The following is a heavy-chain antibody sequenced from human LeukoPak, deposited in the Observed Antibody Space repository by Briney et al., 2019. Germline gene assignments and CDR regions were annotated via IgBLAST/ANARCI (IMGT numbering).Heavy chain of an antibody. D-gene: IGHD2-21*02. CDR3: ARRAGGVSYYYFDS. CDR2: IYPGDSDT. V-gene: IGHV5-51*01. Sequence: GESLKISCKGSGYSFVNYWIAWVRQMPGQGLEWMGIIYPGDSDTTYNPSFQGQVTISADKSTNTAYLQWNSLKASDTAMYYCARRAGGVSYYYFDSWGPGTRVAVAS. J-gene: IGHJ4*02. CDR1: GYSFVNYW.